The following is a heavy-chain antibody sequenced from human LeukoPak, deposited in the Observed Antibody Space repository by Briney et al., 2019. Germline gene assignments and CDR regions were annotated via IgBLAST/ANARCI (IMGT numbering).Heavy chain of an antibody. V-gene: IGHV3-7*01. CDR2: IKQDGSEK. CDR3: ARALGYDILTGYYSYNYYYYGMDV. D-gene: IGHD3-9*01. CDR1: GFTFSSYA. Sequence: PGGSLRLSCAASGFTFSSYAMHWVRQAPGKGLEWVANIKQDGSEKYYVDSVKGRFTISRDNAKNSLYLQMNSLRAEDTAVYYCARALGYDILTGYYSYNYYYYGMDVWGQGTTVTVSS. J-gene: IGHJ6*02.